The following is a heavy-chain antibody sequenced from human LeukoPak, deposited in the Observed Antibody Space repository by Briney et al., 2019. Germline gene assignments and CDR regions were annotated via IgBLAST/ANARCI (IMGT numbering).Heavy chain of an antibody. CDR3: TTDSFVGATFRC. CDR2: ISSSSTM. V-gene: IGHV3-48*01. CDR1: GFTFNNYG. D-gene: IGHD1-26*01. Sequence: PGGSLRLSCAASGFTFNNYGMIWVRQAPGKGLEWVSYISSSSTMYYADSVKGRFTISRDNAKNSLYLLMNSLKTEDTAVYYCTTDSFVGATFRCWGQGTLVAVSS. J-gene: IGHJ4*02.